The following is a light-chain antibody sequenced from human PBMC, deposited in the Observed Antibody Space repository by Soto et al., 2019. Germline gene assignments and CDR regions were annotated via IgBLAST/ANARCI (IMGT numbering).Light chain of an antibody. J-gene: IGLJ3*02. Sequence: QSALTQPPSASGSPGQSVTISCTGTSSDVGGYNYVSWYQQHPGKAPKLMICEVSQRPSGVPDRFSGSKSGNTASLTVSGLQAVDEADYYCSSYAGSYSWVFGGGTKLTVL. CDR1: SSDVGGYNY. CDR2: EVS. CDR3: SSYAGSYSWV. V-gene: IGLV2-8*01.